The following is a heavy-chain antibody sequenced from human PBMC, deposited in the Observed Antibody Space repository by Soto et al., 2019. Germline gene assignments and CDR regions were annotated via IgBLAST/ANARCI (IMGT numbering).Heavy chain of an antibody. J-gene: IGHJ4*02. CDR3: AADATAWQQMVPSDY. CDR2: IAVGSGYT. Sequence: SVKVSCKASGFTFTSSAFQWVRQARGRRLEWIGWIAVGSGYTNYAQRFQDRVTLTRDMSTATTYMELSRLTSEDTAIYYCAADATAWQQMVPSDYWGQGTLVTVSS. D-gene: IGHD2-8*01. CDR1: GFTFTSSA. V-gene: IGHV1-58*01.